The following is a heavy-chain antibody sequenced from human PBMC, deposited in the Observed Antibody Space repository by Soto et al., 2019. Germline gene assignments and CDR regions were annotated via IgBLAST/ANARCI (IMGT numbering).Heavy chain of an antibody. Sequence: SETLSLTCTVSGGSISSTTAYYWGCSRQPPGKGLEWIGTIFYTGSTYSNPSLKSRLTMSVDTSKKQFSMNLRSVTAADTAVYYCARGRYVAVANGVDYYYYIDVWGKGTTVTVSS. V-gene: IGHV4-39*07. J-gene: IGHJ6*03. CDR3: ARGRYVAVANGVDYYYYIDV. CDR1: GGSISSTTAYY. D-gene: IGHD6-19*01. CDR2: IFYTGST.